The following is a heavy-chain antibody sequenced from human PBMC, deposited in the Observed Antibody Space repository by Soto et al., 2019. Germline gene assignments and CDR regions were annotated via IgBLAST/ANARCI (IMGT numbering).Heavy chain of an antibody. V-gene: IGHV4-31*01. CDR3: ARDRGGDYRYCYVMDV. Sequence: QVQLQESGPGLVKPSQTLSLTCTVSGGSISGTSYYWNWIRQHPEKRLEWIGFIYDSATTYYNPSFKKQVTIPDDTSKNTFSLKVTSVTAAETAVYYWARDRGGDYRYCYVMDVWCQGKTVTVSS. CDR2: IYDSATT. J-gene: IGHJ6*02. CDR1: GGSISGTSYY. D-gene: IGHD4-17*01.